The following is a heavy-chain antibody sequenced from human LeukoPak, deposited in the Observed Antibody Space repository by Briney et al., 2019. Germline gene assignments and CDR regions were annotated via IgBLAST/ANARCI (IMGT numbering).Heavy chain of an antibody. V-gene: IGHV3-30*04. CDR3: ARGIQPPKYYGSGSDTFDI. CDR1: GFTFNTYA. Sequence: GGSLRLSCVASGFTFNTYAIHWVRQAPGKGLGWVAVVSKDGNTKYYADSVKGRFTIPRDNSKNTVYLQMNSLRTEDTSVYYCARGIQPPKYYGSGSDTFDIWGQGTMVTVSS. J-gene: IGHJ3*02. CDR2: VSKDGNTK. D-gene: IGHD3-10*01.